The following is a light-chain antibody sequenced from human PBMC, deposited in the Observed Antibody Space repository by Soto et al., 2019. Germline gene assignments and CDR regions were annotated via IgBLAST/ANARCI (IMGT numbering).Light chain of an antibody. CDR3: QQSYSTPVT. J-gene: IGKJ1*01. V-gene: IGKV1-39*01. Sequence: TQSPGTLSLSPGERATLSCRASQSVSSSQLAWYQQKPGKAPKLLIYAASSLQSGVPSRFSGSGSGTDFTLTISSLQPEDFATYYCQQSYSTPVTFGQGTKVDIK. CDR1: QSVSSSQ. CDR2: AAS.